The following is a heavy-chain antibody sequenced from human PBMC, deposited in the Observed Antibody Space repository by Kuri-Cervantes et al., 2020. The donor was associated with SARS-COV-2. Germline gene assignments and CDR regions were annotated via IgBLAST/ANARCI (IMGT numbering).Heavy chain of an antibody. V-gene: IGHV1-3*02. J-gene: IGHJ4*02. D-gene: IGHD2-15*01. Sequence: ASVLFSCKASGYTFTSYAMHWVRQAPGQRLEWMGWSNAGNGNTKYSQEFQGRVTITRDTSASTAYMELRSLRSADTAVYYCARVLRGYCSGGSCDSGAGYWGQGTLVTVSS. CDR1: GYTFTSYA. CDR3: ARVLRGYCSGGSCDSGAGY. CDR2: SNAGNGNT.